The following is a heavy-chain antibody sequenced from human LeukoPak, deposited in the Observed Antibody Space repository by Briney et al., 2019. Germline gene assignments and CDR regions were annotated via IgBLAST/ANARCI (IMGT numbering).Heavy chain of an antibody. Sequence: SETLSLTCTVSGGSISSYYWSWVRQPPGKGLEWIGYIYYSGSTNYNPSLKSRVTISVDTSKNQFSLKLSSVTAADTAVYYCARHAAAYDYWGQGTLVTVSS. J-gene: IGHJ4*02. CDR1: GGSISSYY. V-gene: IGHV4-59*01. CDR2: IYYSGST. D-gene: IGHD6-13*01. CDR3: ARHAAAYDY.